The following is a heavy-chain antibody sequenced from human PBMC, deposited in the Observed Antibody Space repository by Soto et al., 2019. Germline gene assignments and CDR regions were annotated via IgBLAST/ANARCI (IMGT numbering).Heavy chain of an antibody. CDR3: ARVPLYYYDSSGYYTFDP. D-gene: IGHD3-22*01. J-gene: IGHJ5*02. V-gene: IGHV4-30-4*01. Sequence: QVQLQESGPGLVKPSQTLSLTCTVSGGSISSGDYYWSWIRQPPGKGLEWIGYIYYSGSTYYNPSLKSRVTISVDTSKNPSSLTLSSVTAADTAVYYCARVPLYYYDSSGYYTFDPWGQGTLVTVSS. CDR1: GGSISSGDYY. CDR2: IYYSGST.